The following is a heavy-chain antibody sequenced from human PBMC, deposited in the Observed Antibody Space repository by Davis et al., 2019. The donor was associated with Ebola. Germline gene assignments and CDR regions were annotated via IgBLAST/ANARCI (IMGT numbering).Heavy chain of an antibody. CDR3: TTVAASSIEF. D-gene: IGHD6-6*01. V-gene: IGHV3-11*04. Sequence: SVKGRFTISRDNAKNSLYLQMNSLRAEDTAIYYCTTVAASSIEFWGQGTLVTVSS. J-gene: IGHJ4*02.